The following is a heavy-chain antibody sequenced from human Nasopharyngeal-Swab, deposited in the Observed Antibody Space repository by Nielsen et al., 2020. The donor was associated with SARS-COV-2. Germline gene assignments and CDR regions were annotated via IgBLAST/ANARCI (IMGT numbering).Heavy chain of an antibody. CDR3: ARDRHGDDSRNYYYGMDV. Sequence: GESLKISCAASGFTFSDYYMSWIRQAPGKGLKWVSYISSSGSTIYYADSVKGRFTISRDNAKKSLYLQMNSLRAEDTAVYYCARDRHGDDSRNYYYGMDVWGQGTTVSVSS. V-gene: IGHV3-11*01. D-gene: IGHD4-23*01. J-gene: IGHJ6*02. CDR2: ISSSGSTI. CDR1: GFTFSDYY.